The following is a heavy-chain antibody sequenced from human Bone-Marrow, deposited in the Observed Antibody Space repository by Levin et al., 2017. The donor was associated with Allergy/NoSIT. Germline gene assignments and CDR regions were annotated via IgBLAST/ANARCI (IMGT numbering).Heavy chain of an antibody. V-gene: IGHV3-74*01. J-gene: IGHJ4*02. Sequence: GESLKISCAASGFTFSSYWMHWVRQAPGKGLVWVSRINSDGSSTSYADSVKGRFTISRDNAKNTLYLQMNSLRAEDTAVYYCARALTLGDYYYWGQGTLVTVSS. CDR2: INSDGSST. CDR3: ARALTLGDYYY. CDR1: GFTFSSYW. D-gene: IGHD4-17*01.